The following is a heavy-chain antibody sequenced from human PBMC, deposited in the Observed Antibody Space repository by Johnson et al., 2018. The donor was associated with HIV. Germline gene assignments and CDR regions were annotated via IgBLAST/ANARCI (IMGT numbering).Heavy chain of an antibody. D-gene: IGHD3-3*01. CDR2: ISSDGSNK. V-gene: IGHV3-30*04. CDR3: TTGLTIFGVVILDAFDV. CDR1: GFTFSYSA. Sequence: QVQLVESGGGMVQPGRSLRLSCAASGFTFSYSAFHWVRQPPGEGLEWVALISSDGSNKYYADSVKGRFTISRDNYKNKLYLQMNSLRAEDTAVYYCTTGLTIFGVVILDAFDVWGQGTMVTVSS. J-gene: IGHJ3*01.